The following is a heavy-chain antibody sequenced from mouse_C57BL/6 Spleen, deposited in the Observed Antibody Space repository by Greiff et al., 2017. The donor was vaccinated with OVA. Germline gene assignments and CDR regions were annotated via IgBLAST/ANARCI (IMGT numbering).Heavy chain of an antibody. J-gene: IGHJ1*03. CDR3: ARDYREDWYFDV. Sequence: EVQLQQSGPELVKPGASVKISCKASGYTFTDYYMNWVKQSHGKSLEWIGDINPNNGGTSYNQKFKGKATLTVDKSSSTAYMELRSLTSEDSAVYYCARDYREDWYFDVWGTGTTVTVSS. CDR1: GYTFTDYY. D-gene: IGHD2-14*01. V-gene: IGHV1-26*01. CDR2: INPNNGGT.